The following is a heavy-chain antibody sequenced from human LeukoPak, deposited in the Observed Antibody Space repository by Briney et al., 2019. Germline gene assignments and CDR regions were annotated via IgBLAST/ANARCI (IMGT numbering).Heavy chain of an antibody. Sequence: SQTLSLTCAVSGGSISSGGYSWSWIRQPPGKGLEWIGYIYYSGSTNYNPSLKSRVTISVDTSKNQFSLKLSSVTAADTAVYYCASGSSTSSHYYYYYMDVWGKGTTVTISS. V-gene: IGHV4-30-4*07. J-gene: IGHJ6*03. CDR3: ASGSSTSSHYYYYYMDV. CDR2: IYYSGST. D-gene: IGHD2-2*01. CDR1: GGSISSGGYS.